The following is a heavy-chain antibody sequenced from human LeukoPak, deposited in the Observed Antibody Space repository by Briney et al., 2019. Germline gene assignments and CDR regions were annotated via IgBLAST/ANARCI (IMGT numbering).Heavy chain of an antibody. CDR3: ARARYGDYANWFDP. CDR2: IHPNSGGK. Sequence: WIHPNSGGKNYAQKFQGRVTMTRDTSISTAYMELSRLRSDDTAVYYCARARYGDYANWFDPWGQGTLVTVSS. J-gene: IGHJ5*02. D-gene: IGHD4-17*01. V-gene: IGHV1-2*02.